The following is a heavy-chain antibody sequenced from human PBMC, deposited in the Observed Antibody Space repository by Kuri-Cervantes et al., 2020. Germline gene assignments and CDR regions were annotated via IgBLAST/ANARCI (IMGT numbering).Heavy chain of an antibody. CDR3: ARDSQQLVLLPLYNWFDP. V-gene: IGHV3-74*01. Sequence: GGSLRLSCAASGFTFSSYWMHRVRQAPGKGLVWVSRINSDGSSTSYADSVKGRFTISGDNSRNTLYLQMNSLRAEDTAVYYCARDSQQLVLLPLYNWFDPWGQGTLVTVSS. J-gene: IGHJ5*02. D-gene: IGHD6-13*01. CDR2: INSDGSST. CDR1: GFTFSSYW.